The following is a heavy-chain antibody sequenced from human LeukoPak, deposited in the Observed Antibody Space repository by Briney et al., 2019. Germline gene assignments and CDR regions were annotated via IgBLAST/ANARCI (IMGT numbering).Heavy chain of an antibody. V-gene: IGHV3-7*01. CDR2: IKQDGSEK. CDR3: AGAFTPFGIAAAGPPEGY. Sequence: GGSLRLSCAASGFTFSSYWMSWVRQAPGKGLEWVANIKQDGSEKYYVDSVKGQFTISRDNAKNSLYLQMNSLRAEDTAVYYCAGAFTPFGIAAAGPPEGYWGQGTLVTVSS. CDR1: GFTFSSYW. D-gene: IGHD6-13*01. J-gene: IGHJ4*02.